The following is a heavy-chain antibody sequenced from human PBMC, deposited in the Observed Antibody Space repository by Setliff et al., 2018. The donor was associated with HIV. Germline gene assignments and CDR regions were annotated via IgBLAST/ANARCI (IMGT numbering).Heavy chain of an antibody. D-gene: IGHD3-22*01. CDR2: ISTYNGDT. CDR1: SYNFINYG. CDR3: AREDYYDSY. V-gene: IGHV1-18*01. J-gene: IGHJ4*02. Sequence: ASVKVSCKASSYNFINYGLSWVRQAPGQGLEWMGWISTYNGDTNYAQKFQDRVTMTTDTSTNTAYMELRSLRSDDTAVYYCAREDYYDSYWGQGTLVTVSS.